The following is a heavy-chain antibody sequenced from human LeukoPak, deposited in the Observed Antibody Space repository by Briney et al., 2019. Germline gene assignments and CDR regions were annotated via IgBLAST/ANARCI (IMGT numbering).Heavy chain of an antibody. V-gene: IGHV3-30*02. Sequence: GGSLRLSCAASGFTFSSYGMHWVRQAPGKGLEWVAFIRYDGSNKYYADSVKGRFTISRDNSKNTLYLQMNSLRSEDTAVYYCARVPSRDGYNYGSPFDLWGRGTLVTVSS. CDR1: GFTFSSYG. D-gene: IGHD5-24*01. CDR2: IRYDGSNK. J-gene: IGHJ2*01. CDR3: ARVPSRDGYNYGSPFDL.